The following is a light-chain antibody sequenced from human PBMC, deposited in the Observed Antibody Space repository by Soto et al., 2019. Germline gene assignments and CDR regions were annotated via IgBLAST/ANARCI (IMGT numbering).Light chain of an antibody. CDR1: SCNIGAGYD. CDR2: GNS. Sequence: QPVLTQPPSVSGAPGQRVTISCTGSSCNIGAGYDVHWYQQLPGTAPKLLIYGNSNRPSGVPDRFSGSKSGTSASLAITGLQAEDEADYYCQSYDSSLRGVFGGGTKVTVL. CDR3: QSYDSSLRGV. J-gene: IGLJ2*01. V-gene: IGLV1-40*01.